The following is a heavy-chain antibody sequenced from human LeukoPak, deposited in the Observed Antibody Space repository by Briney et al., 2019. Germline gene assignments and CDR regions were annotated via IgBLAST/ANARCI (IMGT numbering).Heavy chain of an antibody. CDR1: GFSLSTRAMC. J-gene: IGHJ3*02. Sequence: SGPTLANPPQTLRLTCTFSGFSLSTRAMCVGWIRQPPGKALEWHALIDWDDDKYYSTSLKTRLTISKDTSKNQVVLTMTNMDPVDTATYYCARIMSSSWYGAFDIWGQGTMVTVSS. CDR2: IDWDDDK. V-gene: IGHV2-70*01. CDR3: ARIMSSSWYGAFDI. D-gene: IGHD6-13*01.